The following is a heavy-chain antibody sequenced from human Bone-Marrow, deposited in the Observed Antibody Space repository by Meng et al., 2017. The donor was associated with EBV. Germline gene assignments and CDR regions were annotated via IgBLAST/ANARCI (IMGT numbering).Heavy chain of an antibody. CDR3: ASLAVAAPFDP. CDR2: IFRDGNT. J-gene: IGHJ5*02. V-gene: IGHV3-53*01. D-gene: IGHD6-19*01. CDR1: GFSISNNY. Sequence: EVQLVESGGGLIPAGGSLRLSCAASGFSISNNYMSWVRQAPGKGPEWVSAIFRDGNTYYADSVRGRFTISRDSSKNTLYLQMDSVRAEDTAVYYCASLAVAAPFDPWGQGTLVTVSS.